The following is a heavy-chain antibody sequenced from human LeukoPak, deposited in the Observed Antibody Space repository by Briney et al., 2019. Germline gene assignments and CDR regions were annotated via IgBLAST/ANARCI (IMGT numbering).Heavy chain of an antibody. CDR2: IYYSGST. CDR1: RGSISSYY. J-gene: IGHJ4*02. CDR3: ARVRVSTGSHPWYFDY. Sequence: SETLSLTCTVSRGSISSYYLSWIRQPPGQGLEWIGYIYYSGSTDYNPSLKSRVNISVDTSKNQFSLKLSSVTAADTAVYFCARVRVSTGSHPWYFDYWGQGTLVTVSS. V-gene: IGHV4-59*01. D-gene: IGHD3-22*01.